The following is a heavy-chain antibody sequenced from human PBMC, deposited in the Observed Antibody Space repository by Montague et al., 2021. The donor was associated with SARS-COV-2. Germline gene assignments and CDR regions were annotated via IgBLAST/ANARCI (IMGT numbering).Heavy chain of an antibody. CDR3: ARRGYSYYYYGMDV. V-gene: IGHV4-34*01. J-gene: IGHJ6*02. CDR2: INHSGST. Sequence: SETLSLTCAVYGGSFSGYYWSWIRQPPGKGLEWIGEINHSGSTNYNPSLKSRGTISVDTSKNQFSLTLSSVTAADTAVYYCARRGYSYYYYGMDVWGQGTTVTVSS. CDR1: GGSFSGYY. D-gene: IGHD5-24*01.